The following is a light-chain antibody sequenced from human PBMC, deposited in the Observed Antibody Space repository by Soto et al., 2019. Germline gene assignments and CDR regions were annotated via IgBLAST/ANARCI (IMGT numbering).Light chain of an antibody. CDR1: SSDVGGYNY. J-gene: IGLJ1*01. CDR2: DVS. Sequence: QSALTQPASVYGSPGQSITISCTGTSSDVGGYNYVSWYQHHPGKAPKLMIFDVSNRPSGGSNRFSGSKSGNTASLTISGLQPEDEADYYCSSYTTSNTRQIVFGTGTRSP. CDR3: SSYTTSNTRQIV. V-gene: IGLV2-14*03.